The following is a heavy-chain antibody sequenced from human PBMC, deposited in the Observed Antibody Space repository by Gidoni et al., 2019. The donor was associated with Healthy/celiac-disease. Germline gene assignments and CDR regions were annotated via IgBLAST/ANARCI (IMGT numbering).Heavy chain of an antibody. CDR1: GFTFSVDD. J-gene: IGHJ4*02. CDR3: TRPEWLVHPWSLRY. Sequence: EVQLVESGGGLVQTGGSLKLYCAAAGFTFSVDDMHWVRQASGKGMECFGRFGSKANSYSTAYAASVKGRFTISRDDSKNTAYLQMNSLKTEDTAVYYCTRPEWLVHPWSLRYWGQGTLVTVSS. D-gene: IGHD6-19*01. CDR2: FGSKANSYST. V-gene: IGHV3-73*01.